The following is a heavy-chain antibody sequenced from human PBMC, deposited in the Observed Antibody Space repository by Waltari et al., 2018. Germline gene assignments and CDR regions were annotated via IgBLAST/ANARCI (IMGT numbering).Heavy chain of an antibody. CDR2: IHKYGSEK. Sequence: EVHLVESGGGLVQPGGSLRLSCAASGFTFTDYWMSWVRQAPGKGPEWVANIHKYGSEKNYVDYVKGRFTISRDNAKDSVYLQMNSLRADDTAMYYCVRDHWGPDYWGQGTLVTVSS. V-gene: IGHV3-7*01. J-gene: IGHJ4*02. CDR3: VRDHWGPDY. CDR1: GFTFTDYW. D-gene: IGHD7-27*01.